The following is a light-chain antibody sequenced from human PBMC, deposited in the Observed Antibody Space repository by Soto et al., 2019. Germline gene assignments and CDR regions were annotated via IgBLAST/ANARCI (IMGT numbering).Light chain of an antibody. CDR2: KAS. V-gene: IGKV1-5*03. Sequence: DIQMTQSPSTLSGSVGDRVTITCRTSQTISSWLAWYQQKPGKAPKLLIYKASTLKSGVPSRFSGSRSGTEFTLTISSLQPEDFATYYCQQYRTFGQGTKVDIK. CDR3: QQYRT. J-gene: IGKJ1*01. CDR1: QTISSW.